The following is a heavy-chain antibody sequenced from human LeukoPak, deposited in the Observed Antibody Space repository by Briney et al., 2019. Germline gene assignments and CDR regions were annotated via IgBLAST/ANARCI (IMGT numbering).Heavy chain of an antibody. CDR2: ISLYNGNT. D-gene: IGHD6-19*01. J-gene: IGHJ4*02. CDR3: ARDEQWLVDY. Sequence: GASVKVSCKASGYTFTSYGISWVRQAPGQGVAWMGWISLYNGNTKYAQKLQGRVTLTTDTSTSTAYMELRSLSSDDTAVYYCARDEQWLVDYWGQGTLVTVSS. CDR1: GYTFTSYG. V-gene: IGHV1-18*01.